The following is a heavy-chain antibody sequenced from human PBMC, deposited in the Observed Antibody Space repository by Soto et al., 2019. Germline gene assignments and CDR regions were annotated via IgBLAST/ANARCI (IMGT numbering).Heavy chain of an antibody. Sequence: GESLKISCAASGFTFSTYDMHWVRQAPGKGLEWVAVIWYDGSNEYYADSVKGRFTIARDNSRNTLFLQMYSLRAEDTAVYYCAREGDTAMTKKSGMDVWGQGTTVTVSS. CDR2: IWYDGSNE. D-gene: IGHD5-18*01. V-gene: IGHV3-33*01. J-gene: IGHJ6*02. CDR3: AREGDTAMTKKSGMDV. CDR1: GFTFSTYD.